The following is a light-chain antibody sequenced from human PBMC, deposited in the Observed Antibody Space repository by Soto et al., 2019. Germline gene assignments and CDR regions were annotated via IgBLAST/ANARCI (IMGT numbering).Light chain of an antibody. V-gene: IGKV4-1*01. J-gene: IGKJ2*01. Sequence: DIVMTQSPDSLAVSLGERVTINCRSSQSVLYSSNNKYYLAWYQQKPGQPPKLLIYWASTRELGVPDRFSGSGSGTDFTLTISSLQAEDVPVYYCQQYYIPPYTFGQGTKLEMK. CDR2: WAS. CDR3: QQYYIPPYT. CDR1: QSVLYSSNNKYY.